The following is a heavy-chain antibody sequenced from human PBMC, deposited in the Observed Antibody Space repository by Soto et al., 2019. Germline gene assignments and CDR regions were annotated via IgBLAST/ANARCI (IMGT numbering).Heavy chain of an antibody. V-gene: IGHV1-69*02. CDR2: IFPLTDIP. Sequence: QVQLVQSGTEVKKPGSSVKVSCKASGGTFRNYPINWVRQAPGQGLEWMGSIFPLTDIPDYAQNFPARITISADKSTSTAYMELSSLTSDDTAMYFCARGPLVVLNYFESWGQGTLVTVSS. CDR1: GGTFRNYP. CDR3: ARGPLVVLNYFES. J-gene: IGHJ4*02.